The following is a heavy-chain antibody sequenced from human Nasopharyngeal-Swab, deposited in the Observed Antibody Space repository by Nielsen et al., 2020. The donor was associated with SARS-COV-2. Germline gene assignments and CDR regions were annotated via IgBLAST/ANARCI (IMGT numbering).Heavy chain of an antibody. V-gene: IGHV3-23*01. CDR1: GFTFNTHA. CDR3: AKGDTNGANDAFDL. D-gene: IGHD2-8*01. J-gene: IGHJ3*01. CDR2: ITGSGTT. Sequence: GESLKISCAASGFTFNTHAMSWVRQAPGKGLEWVSAITGSGTTYYADSVKGRFTISRDSSKNTLYLQMNSLRAEDTALYYCAKGDTNGANDAFDLWGQGTMVTVSS.